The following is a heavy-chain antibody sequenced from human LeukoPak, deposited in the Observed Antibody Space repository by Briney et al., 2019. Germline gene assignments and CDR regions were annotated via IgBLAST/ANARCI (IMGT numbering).Heavy chain of an antibody. J-gene: IGHJ5*02. D-gene: IGHD5-18*01. CDR1: GYTFTSYG. CDR3: ARDRSGYSYGYP. Sequence: ASVKVSCKASGYTFTSYGISWVRQAPGQGLEWMGWISAYNGNTNYAQKLQGRVTMTTDASTSTAYMELRSLRSDDTAVYYCARDRSGYSYGYPMGQGTLVTVSS. V-gene: IGHV1-18*01. CDR2: ISAYNGNT.